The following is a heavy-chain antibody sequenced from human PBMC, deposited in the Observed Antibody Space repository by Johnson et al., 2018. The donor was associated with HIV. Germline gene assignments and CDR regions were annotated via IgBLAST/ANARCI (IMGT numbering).Heavy chain of an antibody. Sequence: VQLVESGGGVVQPGRSLRLSCAASGFTFSSYAMHWVRQAPAKGLEWVAVISYDGSEKLFADSVKGRFTISRDSSKNTLYLQMNSLRAEDTAVYYCARVGDSSSSLGAFDIWGQGTMVTVSS. CDR1: GFTFSSYA. V-gene: IGHV3-30*04. D-gene: IGHD6-6*01. CDR2: ISYDGSEK. CDR3: ARVGDSSSSLGAFDI. J-gene: IGHJ3*02.